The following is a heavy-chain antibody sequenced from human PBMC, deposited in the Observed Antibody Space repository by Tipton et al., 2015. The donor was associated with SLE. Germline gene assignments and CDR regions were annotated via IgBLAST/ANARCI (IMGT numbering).Heavy chain of an antibody. CDR2: MYNSGNI. CDR1: GGSISDYY. V-gene: IGHV4-59*08. J-gene: IGHJ5*02. D-gene: IGHD6-6*01. Sequence: TLSLTCTVSGGSISDYYWSWIRQPPGKGLEWIGYMYNSGNINYPPSLNPSLKSRVTISVDTSKSQFSLKLTSVTAADTAVYYCARQGEYSSSSGFWFDPWGQGTLGTVSS. CDR3: ARQGEYSSSSGFWFDP.